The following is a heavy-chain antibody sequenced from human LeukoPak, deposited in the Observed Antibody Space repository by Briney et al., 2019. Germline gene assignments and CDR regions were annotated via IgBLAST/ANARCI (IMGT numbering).Heavy chain of an antibody. V-gene: IGHV3-23*01. D-gene: IGHD5-18*01. CDR3: AKGDTGMVRRYYFDY. J-gene: IGHJ4*02. Sequence: GGSLRLSCAASGFTFSNYAMSWVRPAPGKGLEWVSVISGSGGSTYYADSVKGQFTIFRDNSKNTVYLQMNILRADDTAVYYCAKGDTGMVRRYYFDYWGQGTLVTVSS. CDR1: GFTFSNYA. CDR2: ISGSGGST.